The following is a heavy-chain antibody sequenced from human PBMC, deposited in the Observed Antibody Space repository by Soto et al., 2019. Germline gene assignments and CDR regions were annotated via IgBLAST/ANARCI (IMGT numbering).Heavy chain of an antibody. J-gene: IGHJ5*02. CDR3: ASLPPRIEVTVLPTPT. CDR1: GGSVCSTNW. D-gene: IGHD2-21*01. Sequence: VQLLQSGPGLVKPSGTLSLTCAVSGGSVCSTNWWSWVRQSPGKGLEWIGDIYLIGSTTYTLSLRGRVPISVDKSNNPFSLTLKYVAAADTAVYYCASLPPRIEVTVLPTPTCGPGALVTVSS. V-gene: IGHV4-4*02. CDR2: IYLIGST.